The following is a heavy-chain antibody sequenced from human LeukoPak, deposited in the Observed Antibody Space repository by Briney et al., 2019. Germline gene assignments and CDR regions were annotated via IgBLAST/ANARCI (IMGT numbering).Heavy chain of an antibody. D-gene: IGHD3-3*01. CDR2: INHSGST. CDR3: ARYPSTYYDFWSGYSSWFDP. CDR1: GGSFSGYY. J-gene: IGHJ5*02. V-gene: IGHV4-34*01. Sequence: SETLSLTCAVYGGSFSGYYWSWIRQPPGKGLEWIGEINHSGSTNYNPSLKSRVTISVDTSKNQFSLKLSSVTAADTAVYYCARYPSTYYDFWSGYSSWFDPWGQGTLVTVSS.